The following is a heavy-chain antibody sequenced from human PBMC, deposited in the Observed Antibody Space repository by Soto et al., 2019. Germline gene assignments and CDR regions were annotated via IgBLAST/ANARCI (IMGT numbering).Heavy chain of an antibody. J-gene: IGHJ4*02. Sequence: GGSLRLSCAASGFSVSSNYMSWVRQAPGKGLEWVSVIYSGGSTYYADSVKGRFIISRDNSNNTLDLQMNSLRAEDTAVYYCARANPGYCSGGSCYGLDYWGQGTLVTVSS. CDR3: ARANPGYCSGGSCYGLDY. V-gene: IGHV3-66*01. CDR2: IYSGGST. CDR1: GFSVSSNY. D-gene: IGHD2-15*01.